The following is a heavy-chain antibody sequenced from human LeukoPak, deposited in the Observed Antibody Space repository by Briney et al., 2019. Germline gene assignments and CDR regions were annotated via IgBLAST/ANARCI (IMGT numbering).Heavy chain of an antibody. CDR3: ARLTILRYFDWPIGGAFDI. D-gene: IGHD3-9*01. CDR2: INHSGST. V-gene: IGHV4-34*01. J-gene: IGHJ3*02. CDR1: GGSFSGYY. Sequence: PSETLSLTCAVYGGSFSGYYWSWIRQPPGKGREWSGQINHSGSTNYNPSLKSRVTISVDTSKNQFSLKLSSVTAADTAVYYCARLTILRYFDWPIGGAFDIWGQGTMVTVSS.